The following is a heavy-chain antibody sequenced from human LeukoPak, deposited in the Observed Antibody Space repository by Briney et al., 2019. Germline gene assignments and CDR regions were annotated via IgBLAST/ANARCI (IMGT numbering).Heavy chain of an antibody. CDR2: IYYSGST. V-gene: IGHV4-31*03. Sequence: SQTLSLTCTVSGGSISSGGYYWSWIRQHPGKGLEWIGYIYYSGSTYYNPSLKSRVTISVDTSKNQFSLKLSSVTAADTAVYYCAGVEMATMRTFDYWGQGTLVTVSS. J-gene: IGHJ4*02. CDR1: GGSISSGGYY. CDR3: AGVEMATMRTFDY. D-gene: IGHD5-24*01.